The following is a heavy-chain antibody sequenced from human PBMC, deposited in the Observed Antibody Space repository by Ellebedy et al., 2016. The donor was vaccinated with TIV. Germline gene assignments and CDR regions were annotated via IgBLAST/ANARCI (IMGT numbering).Heavy chain of an antibody. CDR1: GFTFSSYS. Sequence: PGGSLRLSCAASGFTFSSYSMNWVRQAPGKGLEWVSYISSSSSTIYYADSVKGRFTISRDNANNSLYLQMNSLRDEDTAVYYCARDYYDSSGYYLLWYYYYGMDVWGQGTTVTVSS. CDR3: ARDYYDSSGYYLLWYYYYGMDV. CDR2: ISSSSSTI. J-gene: IGHJ6*02. D-gene: IGHD3-22*01. V-gene: IGHV3-48*02.